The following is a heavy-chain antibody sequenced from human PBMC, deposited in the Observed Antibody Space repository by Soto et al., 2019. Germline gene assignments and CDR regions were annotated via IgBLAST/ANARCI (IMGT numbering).Heavy chain of an antibody. CDR2: ISSSSSTI. D-gene: IGHD2-15*01. V-gene: IGHV3-48*01. CDR3: VGVVAYDAFDI. CDR1: GFTFSSYS. Sequence: GGSLRLSCAASGFTFSSYSMNWVRQAPGRGLEWVSYISSSSSTIYYADSVKGRFTISRDNAKNSLYLQMNSLRAEDTAVYYCVGVVAYDAFDIWGQGTMVTVSS. J-gene: IGHJ3*02.